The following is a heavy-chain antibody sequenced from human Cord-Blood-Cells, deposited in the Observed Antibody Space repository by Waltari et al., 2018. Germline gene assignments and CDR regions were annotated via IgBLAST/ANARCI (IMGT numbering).Heavy chain of an antibody. CDR1: GYTFTGYY. CDR3: ARAGKSSIAARRYFQH. D-gene: IGHD6-6*01. V-gene: IGHV1-2*02. Sequence: QVQLVQSGAEVKKPGASVKVSCKASGYTFTGYYMHWVRPAPGQRLEWMGWINPNSGGTNYAQKFQGRVTMTRDTSISTAYMELSRLRSDDTAVYYCARAGKSSIAARRYFQHWGQGTLVTVSS. CDR2: INPNSGGT. J-gene: IGHJ1*01.